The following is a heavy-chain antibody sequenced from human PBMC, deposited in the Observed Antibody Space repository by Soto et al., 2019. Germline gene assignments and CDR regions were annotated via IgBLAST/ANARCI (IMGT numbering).Heavy chain of an antibody. J-gene: IGHJ6*02. CDR2: INPSGGST. CDR3: ARGRFDSSALFYYYYGMDV. V-gene: IGHV1-46*01. D-gene: IGHD3-22*01. CDR1: GYTFTSYY. Sequence: ASVKVSCKASGYTFTSYYMHWVRQAPGQGPEWMGIINPSGGSTSYAQKFQGRVTMTRDTSTSTVYMELSSLRSEDTAVYYCARGRFDSSALFYYYYGMDVWGQGTTVTVSS.